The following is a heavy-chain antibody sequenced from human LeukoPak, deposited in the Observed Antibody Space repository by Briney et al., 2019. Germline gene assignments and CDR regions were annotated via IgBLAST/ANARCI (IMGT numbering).Heavy chain of an antibody. CDR1: GGSISSSYYY. CDR3: ARGPGYCTNGVCYNYYYYGMDV. D-gene: IGHD2-8*01. J-gene: IGHJ6*02. CDR2: IYYSGST. Sequence: SETLSLTCTVSGGSISSSYYYWGRIRQPPGKGLEWIGSIYYSGSTYYNPSLKSRVTISVDTSKNQFSLKLSSVTAADTAVYYCARGPGYCTNGVCYNYYYYGMDVWGQGTTVTVS. V-gene: IGHV4-39*07.